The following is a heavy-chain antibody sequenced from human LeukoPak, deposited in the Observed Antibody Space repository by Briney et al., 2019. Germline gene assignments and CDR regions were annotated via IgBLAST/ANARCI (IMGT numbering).Heavy chain of an antibody. Sequence: SVKVSCKASGGTFSSYATSWVRQAPGQGLEWMGGIIPIFGTANYAQKFQGRVTITADESTSTAYMELSSLRSEDTAVYYCARAYSSSWSRMGYYYYGMDVWGQGTTVTVSS. CDR3: ARAYSSSWSRMGYYYYGMDV. V-gene: IGHV1-69*13. D-gene: IGHD6-13*01. CDR2: IIPIFGTA. J-gene: IGHJ6*02. CDR1: GGTFSSYA.